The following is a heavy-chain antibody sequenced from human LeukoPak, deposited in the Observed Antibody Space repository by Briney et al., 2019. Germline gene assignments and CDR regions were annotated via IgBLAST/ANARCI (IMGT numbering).Heavy chain of an antibody. J-gene: IGHJ4*02. CDR2: INHGGGT. CDR1: GGSFSDYF. D-gene: IGHD4-17*01. CDR3: ARGEDGTGDYRPTYFDS. V-gene: IGHV4-34*01. Sequence: SETLSLTCAVYGGSFSDYFWNWIRQTPGKGLEWIGEINHGGGTKYNPSLKSRATISVDTSKKQFSLNLTSVTAADTAVYYCARGEDGTGDYRPTYFDSWGQGTLVTVSS.